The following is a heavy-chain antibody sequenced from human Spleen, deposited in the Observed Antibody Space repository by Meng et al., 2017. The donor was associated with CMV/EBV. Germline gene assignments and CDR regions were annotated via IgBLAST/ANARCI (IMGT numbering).Heavy chain of an antibody. Sequence: SGYTFTSYGSSWVRQAPGQGLEWMGWISAYNGNTNYAQKLQGRVTMTTDTSTSTAYMELRSLRSDDTAVYYCARVSDDFWSGYPLFDPWGQGTLVTVSS. J-gene: IGHJ5*02. CDR1: GYTFTSYG. D-gene: IGHD3-3*01. V-gene: IGHV1-18*01. CDR2: ISAYNGNT. CDR3: ARVSDDFWSGYPLFDP.